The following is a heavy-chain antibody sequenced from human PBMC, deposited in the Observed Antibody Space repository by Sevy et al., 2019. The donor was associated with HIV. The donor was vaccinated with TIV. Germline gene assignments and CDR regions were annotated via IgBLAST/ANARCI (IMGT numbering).Heavy chain of an antibody. J-gene: IGHJ4*02. Sequence: GGSLRLSCAASGFTFDDYAMHWVRQAPGKGLEWVSGISWNSGSIGYADSVKGRFTISRDNAKNSLYLQMNSLRAEDMALYYCAKGLYYYDSSGFDYWGQGTLVTVSS. D-gene: IGHD3-22*01. CDR1: GFTFDDYA. CDR3: AKGLYYYDSSGFDY. V-gene: IGHV3-9*03. CDR2: ISWNSGSI.